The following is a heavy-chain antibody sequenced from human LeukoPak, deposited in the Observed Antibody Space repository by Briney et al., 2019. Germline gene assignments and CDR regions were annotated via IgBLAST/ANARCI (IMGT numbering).Heavy chain of an antibody. J-gene: IGHJ4*02. D-gene: IGHD6-13*01. Sequence: GGSLRLSCAASGFTFSSYEMNWVRQAPGRGLEWVSYISSSSSTIYYADSVKGRFTISRDNAKNSLYLQMNSLRAEDTAVYYCARRGAAAGTGDYYFDYWGQGTLVTVSS. CDR2: ISSSSSTI. CDR1: GFTFSSYE. CDR3: ARRGAAAGTGDYYFDY. V-gene: IGHV3-48*01.